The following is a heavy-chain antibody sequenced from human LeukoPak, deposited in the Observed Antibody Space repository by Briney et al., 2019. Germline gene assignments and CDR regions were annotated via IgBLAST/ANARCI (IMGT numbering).Heavy chain of an antibody. CDR2: IYHSGST. J-gene: IGHJ5*02. CDR1: GYSISNGYY. D-gene: IGHD3-3*01. CDR3: ARVPHGETIFGVVLYWFDP. V-gene: IGHV4-38-2*02. Sequence: SETLSLTCTVSGYSISNGYYWGWIRQPPGKALEWIGSIYHSGSTYYNPSLKSRVTISVDTSKNQFSLKVNSVTAADTAVYYCARVPHGETIFGVVLYWFDPWGQGTLLTVSS.